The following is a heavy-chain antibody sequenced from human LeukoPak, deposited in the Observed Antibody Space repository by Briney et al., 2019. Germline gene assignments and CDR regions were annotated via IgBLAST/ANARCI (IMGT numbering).Heavy chain of an antibody. Sequence: PGGSLRLSCAVSGFTFSSYTINWVRQAPGKGLEWVSSISSSSSYIYYADSVKGRFTISRDNAKNSLSLQMNSLRAEDTAVYYCARVSSYHYDSSGYFDYWGQGTLVTVSS. J-gene: IGHJ4*02. CDR1: GFTFSSYT. V-gene: IGHV3-21*01. CDR2: ISSSSSYI. D-gene: IGHD3-22*01. CDR3: ARVSSYHYDSSGYFDY.